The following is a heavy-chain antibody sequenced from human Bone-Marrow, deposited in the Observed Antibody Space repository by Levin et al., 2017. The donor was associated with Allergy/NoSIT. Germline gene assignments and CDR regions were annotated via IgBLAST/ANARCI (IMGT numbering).Heavy chain of an antibody. Sequence: HGESLKISCKGSGYSFTSYWIGWVRQMPGKGLEWMGIIYPGDSDTRYSPSFQGQVTISADKSISTAYLQWSSLKASDTAMYYCARHLCSGGSCYSGTLYDYYGMDVWGQGTTVTVSS. J-gene: IGHJ6*02. D-gene: IGHD2-15*01. V-gene: IGHV5-51*01. CDR2: IYPGDSDT. CDR3: ARHLCSGGSCYSGTLYDYYGMDV. CDR1: GYSFTSYW.